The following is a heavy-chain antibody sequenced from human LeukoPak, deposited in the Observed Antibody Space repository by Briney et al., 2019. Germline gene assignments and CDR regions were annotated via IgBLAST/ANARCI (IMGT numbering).Heavy chain of an antibody. D-gene: IGHD2-21*01. CDR2: IKSDGSVT. Sequence: GESLRLSCAASGFSFSAYWIHWVRQAPGKGLVWVSSIKSDGSVTSYADAVKGRFSLSADNAKNTQYLQMNSLRAEDTAMYYCALDINGDLFHIWGQGTPVTVSS. J-gene: IGHJ4*02. V-gene: IGHV3-74*01. CDR3: ALDINGDLFHI. CDR1: GFSFSAYW.